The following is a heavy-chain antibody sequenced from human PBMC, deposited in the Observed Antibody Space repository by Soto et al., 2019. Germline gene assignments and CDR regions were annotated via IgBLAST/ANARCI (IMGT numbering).Heavy chain of an antibody. Sequence: EVQLVESGGGLVQPGRSLRLSCAASGFTFDDYAMHWVRQAPGMGLEWVSGISWNSASSGYATSVKGRFTISRDNAKNSLYLEMNSLRGDDTALYYCVKASISSSSSGLRSFDYWGQGTLVTVSS. CDR3: VKASISSSSSGLRSFDY. D-gene: IGHD6-6*01. J-gene: IGHJ4*02. CDR1: GFTFDDYA. CDR2: ISWNSASS. V-gene: IGHV3-9*01.